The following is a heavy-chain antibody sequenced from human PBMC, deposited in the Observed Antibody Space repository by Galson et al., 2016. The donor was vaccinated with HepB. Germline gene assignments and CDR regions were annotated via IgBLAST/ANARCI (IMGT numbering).Heavy chain of an antibody. D-gene: IGHD3-9*01. Sequence: SLRLSCAASGFTFSSYWMNWVRQAPGKGLEWVANVKEDGIEKHYVDSVKGRFAISRDKAKTLVFLEMSSRRADDTALYYCARGPYTEFLTGKYYYYGMDVWGPGTTVTVSS. V-gene: IGHV3-7*03. J-gene: IGHJ6*02. CDR2: VKEDGIEK. CDR1: GFTFSSYW. CDR3: ARGPYTEFLTGKYYYYGMDV.